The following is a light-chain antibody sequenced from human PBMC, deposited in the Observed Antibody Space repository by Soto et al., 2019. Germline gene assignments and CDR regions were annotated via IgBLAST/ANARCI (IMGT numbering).Light chain of an antibody. V-gene: IGLV2-14*03. CDR1: SSDIGGYNF. CDR2: VVT. Sequence: QSALTQPASVSGSPGQSITISCTGTSSDIGGYNFVSWYQQHPGKAPKLMIYVVTDRPSGVSSRFSGSKSGNTASLTISGLQAEDEADYYCSSYTRSNTRVFGGGTKL. CDR3: SSYTRSNTRV. J-gene: IGLJ3*02.